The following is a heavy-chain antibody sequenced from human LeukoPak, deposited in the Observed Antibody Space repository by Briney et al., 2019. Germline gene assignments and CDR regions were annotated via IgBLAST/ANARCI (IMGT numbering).Heavy chain of an antibody. CDR2: IFNTGIT. V-gene: IGHV4-59*02. J-gene: IGHJ6*04. Sequence: SETLSLTCSVSGGSVSSYYWSWIRQPPGKGLEWIGYIFNTGITSYNPSLNSRVIISVDTSKNQFSLKIHSVTAADTAVYYCARNFPGRTEDVWGKGTTVTVSS. CDR3: ARNFPGRTEDV. CDR1: GGSVSSYY.